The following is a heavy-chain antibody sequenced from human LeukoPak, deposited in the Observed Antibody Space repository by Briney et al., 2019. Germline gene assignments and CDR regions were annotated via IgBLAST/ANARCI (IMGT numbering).Heavy chain of an antibody. V-gene: IGHV4-39*01. CDR2: INYNEIT. CDR1: GGSISSGNYY. CDR3: ARRCSIAVGGRGLWYYGMDV. D-gene: IGHD6-13*01. J-gene: IGHJ6*02. Sequence: PSETLSLTCTVSGGSISSGNYYWAWIRQPPGKGLEWIGTINYNEITYYNPSLKSRVTISVDTSKNQFSLKLSSVTAADTAVYYCARRCSIAVGGRGLWYYGMDVWGQGTTVTVSS.